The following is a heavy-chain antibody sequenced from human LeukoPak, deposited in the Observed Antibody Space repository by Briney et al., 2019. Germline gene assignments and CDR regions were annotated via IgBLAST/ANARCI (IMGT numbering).Heavy chain of an antibody. V-gene: IGHV1-69*02. J-gene: IGHJ4*02. CDR1: GGTFSSYT. CDR3: AVVAVADTWYLYYFDY. CDR2: IIPILGIA. D-gene: IGHD6-19*01. Sequence: SVKVSCKASGGTFSSYTISWVRQAPGQGLEWMGRIIPILGIANYAQKFQGRVTITADKSTSTAYMELSSLRSEDTAVYYCAVVAVADTWYLYYFDYWGQGTLVTVSS.